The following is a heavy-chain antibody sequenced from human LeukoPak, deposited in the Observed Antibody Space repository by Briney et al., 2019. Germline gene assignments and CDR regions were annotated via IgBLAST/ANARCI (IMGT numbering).Heavy chain of an antibody. J-gene: IGHJ6*02. Sequence: SETLSLTCTVSGDSISSYYWSWIRQPPGKGLEWIRYIYYSGSTKYNPSLKSRVTMSLDTSKSQFSLKLNSVTAADTAVYYCARENYYGSGSYYYYYYGMDVWGQGTTVTVSS. V-gene: IGHV4-59*01. CDR2: IYYSGST. CDR1: GDSISSYY. D-gene: IGHD3-10*01. CDR3: ARENYYGSGSYYYYYYGMDV.